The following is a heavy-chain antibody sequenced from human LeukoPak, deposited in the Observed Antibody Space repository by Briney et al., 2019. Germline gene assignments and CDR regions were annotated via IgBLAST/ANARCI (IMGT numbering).Heavy chain of an antibody. V-gene: IGHV1-2*02. CDR1: GYTFTSYG. J-gene: IGHJ4*02. CDR3: AREWIRETTGTQPYDS. Sequence: ASVKVSCKASGYTFTSYGISWVRQAPGQGLEWMGWINPNSGGTNYAQKFQGRVTMTRDTTVSTAYMELSRLKSDDTALYYCAREWIRETTGTQPYDSWGQGTLVTVSS. D-gene: IGHD1-1*01. CDR2: INPNSGGT.